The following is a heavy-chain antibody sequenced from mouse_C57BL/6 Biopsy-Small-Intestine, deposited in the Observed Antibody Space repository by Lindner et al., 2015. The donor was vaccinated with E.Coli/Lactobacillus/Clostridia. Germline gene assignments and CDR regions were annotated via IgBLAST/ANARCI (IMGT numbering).Heavy chain of an antibody. CDR3: ARGYYGSSSFDY. J-gene: IGHJ2*01. D-gene: IGHD1-1*01. V-gene: IGHV1-80*01. CDR2: IYPGDGDT. Sequence: QLQESGPELVKPGASVKLSCKASGYTFTSYDINWVKPRPGKGLEWIGQIYPGDGDTNYNGKFKGKATLTADKSSSTAYMQLSSLTSEDSAVYFCARGYYGSSSFDYWGQGTTLTVSS. CDR1: GYTFTSYD.